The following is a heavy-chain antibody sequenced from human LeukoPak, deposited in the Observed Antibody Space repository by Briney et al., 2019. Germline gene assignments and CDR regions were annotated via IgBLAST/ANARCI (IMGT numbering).Heavy chain of an antibody. V-gene: IGHV4-59*08. CDR1: DGSISNYY. CDR2: IYYTGST. D-gene: IGHD5-24*01. J-gene: IGHJ4*02. Sequence: SETLSLTCTVSDGSISNYYWSWVRQPPGKGLEWIGYIYYTGSTNYNPSLKSRVTISVDASKNQFSLKLSSVTAADTAVYYCATTNRDGYTYLDYWGQGTLVTVSS. CDR3: ATTNRDGYTYLDY.